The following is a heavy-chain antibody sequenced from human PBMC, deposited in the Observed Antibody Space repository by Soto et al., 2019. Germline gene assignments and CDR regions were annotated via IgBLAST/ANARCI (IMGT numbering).Heavy chain of an antibody. J-gene: IGHJ4*02. Sequence: QVQLVESGGGVVQPGRSLRLSCAASGFTFSSYGMHWVRQAPGKGLEWVAVISYDGSNKYYADSVKGRFTISRDNSKNTSYLQMSGLRAVDLVVFYCAKNRGGGGAAAGTLDYWGQGTLVTVSS. V-gene: IGHV3-30*18. CDR2: ISYDGSNK. CDR3: AKNRGGGGAAAGTLDY. D-gene: IGHD6-13*01. CDR1: GFTFSSYG.